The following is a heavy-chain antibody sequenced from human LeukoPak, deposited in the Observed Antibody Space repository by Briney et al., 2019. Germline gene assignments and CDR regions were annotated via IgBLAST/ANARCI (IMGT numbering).Heavy chain of an antibody. J-gene: IGHJ4*02. D-gene: IGHD3-22*01. CDR2: IYSGGST. CDR1: GSIVSSNY. CDR3: ARVRGDYYDSSGYYPPAYFDY. V-gene: IGHV3-53*04. Sequence: GGSLRLSCAASGSIVSSNYMSWVRQAPGKGLEWVTVIYSGGSTYYADSVKGRFTISRHNSKNTLYLQMNSLRAEDTAVYYCARVRGDYYDSSGYYPPAYFDYWGQGTLVTVSS.